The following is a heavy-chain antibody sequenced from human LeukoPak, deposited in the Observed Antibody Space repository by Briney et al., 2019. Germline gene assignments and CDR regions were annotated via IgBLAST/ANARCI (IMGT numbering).Heavy chain of an antibody. CDR2: IYTSGST. CDR1: GGSISSYY. V-gene: IGHV4-4*07. Sequence: SETLSLTCTVSGGSISSYYWSWIRQPAGKGLEWIGRIYTSGSTNYNPSLKSRVTMSVDTSKNQFSLKLSSVTAADTAVYYCARVSGYYDSSGYYYFDYWGQGTLVTVSS. J-gene: IGHJ4*02. CDR3: ARVSGYYDSSGYYYFDY. D-gene: IGHD3-22*01.